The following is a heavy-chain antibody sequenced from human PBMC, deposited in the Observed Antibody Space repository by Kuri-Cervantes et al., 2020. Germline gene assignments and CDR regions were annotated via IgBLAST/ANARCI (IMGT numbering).Heavy chain of an antibody. Sequence: SVKVSCKASGGIFSSYAITWVRQAPGQGLEWMGGIIPFFGPPNYAQRFQGRVTITTDESTSTAYMELSSLRSEDTAVYYCARGQRSKRWLQFDLEYFQHWGQGTLVTVSS. D-gene: IGHD5-24*01. CDR2: IIPFFGPP. CDR3: ARGQRSKRWLQFDLEYFQH. J-gene: IGHJ1*01. CDR1: GGIFSSYA. V-gene: IGHV1-69*05.